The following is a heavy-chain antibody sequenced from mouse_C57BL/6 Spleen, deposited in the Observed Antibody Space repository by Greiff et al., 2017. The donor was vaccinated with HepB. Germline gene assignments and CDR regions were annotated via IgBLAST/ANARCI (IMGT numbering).Heavy chain of an antibody. CDR3: AICYDYDGALPWFAY. J-gene: IGHJ3*01. D-gene: IGHD2-4*01. CDR2: INPSSGYT. V-gene: IGHV1-4*01. Sequence: QVQLQQSGAELARPGASVKMSCKASGYTFTSYTMHWVKQRPGQGLEWIGYINPSSGYTKYNQKFKDKATLTADKSYSTAYMQLSSLTSEDSAVYYCAICYDYDGALPWFAYWGQGTLVTVSA. CDR1: GYTFTSYT.